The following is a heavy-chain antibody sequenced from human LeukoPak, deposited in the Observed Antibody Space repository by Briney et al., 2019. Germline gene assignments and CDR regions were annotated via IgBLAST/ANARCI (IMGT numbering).Heavy chain of an antibody. V-gene: IGHV1-18*01. J-gene: IGHJ3*02. D-gene: IGHD5-18*01. CDR2: ISAYNGNT. Sequence: ASVKVSCKASGYTFTSYGISWVRQAPGQGLEWMGWISAYNGNTNYAQKLQGRVTMTTDTSTSTAYMELRSLRSDDTAVYYRARVDYVDTAMVLNAFDIWGQGTMVTVSS. CDR3: ARVDYVDTAMVLNAFDI. CDR1: GYTFTSYG.